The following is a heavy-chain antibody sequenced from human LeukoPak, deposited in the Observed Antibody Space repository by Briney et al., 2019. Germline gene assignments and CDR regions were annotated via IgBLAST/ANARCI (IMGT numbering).Heavy chain of an antibody. CDR1: GGSISSGGYS. Sequence: ETLSLTCAVSGGSISSGGYSWSWVRQAPGKGLEWVANIKQDGSEKYYVDSVKGRFTISRDNAKNSLYLQMNSLRAEDTAVYYCARDRSSSWYYYYYYMDVWGKGTTVTVSS. D-gene: IGHD6-13*01. V-gene: IGHV3-7*01. J-gene: IGHJ6*03. CDR2: IKQDGSEK. CDR3: ARDRSSSWYYYYYYMDV.